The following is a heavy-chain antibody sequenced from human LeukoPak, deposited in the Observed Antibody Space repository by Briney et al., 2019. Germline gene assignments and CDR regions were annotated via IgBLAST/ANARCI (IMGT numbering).Heavy chain of an antibody. J-gene: IGHJ4*02. CDR1: GGSISSGGYY. Sequence: SETLSLTCTVSGGSISSGGYYWSWIRQHPGKGPEWIGYIYYSGSTYYNPSLKSRVTISVDTSKNQFSLKLSSVTAADTAVYYCASCYYDSSGYPPSYYFDYWGQGTLVTVSS. CDR2: IYYSGST. CDR3: ASCYYDSSGYPPSYYFDY. V-gene: IGHV4-31*03. D-gene: IGHD3-22*01.